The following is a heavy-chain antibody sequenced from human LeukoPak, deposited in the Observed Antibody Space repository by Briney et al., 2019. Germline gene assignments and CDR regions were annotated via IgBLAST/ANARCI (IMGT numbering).Heavy chain of an antibody. CDR1: GFTFSSYG. CDR3: ARVAPPRAFDI. V-gene: IGHV3-33*01. CDR2: IWYDASNK. J-gene: IGHJ3*02. D-gene: IGHD3-3*02. Sequence: GGSLRLSCAASGFTFSSYGMRWVRQAPGKGLEWVAVIWYDASNKYYADSVKGRFTMSRDNSKNTLNRQMNSLRAEDTAVYYCARVAPPRAFDIWGQGTMVTVSS.